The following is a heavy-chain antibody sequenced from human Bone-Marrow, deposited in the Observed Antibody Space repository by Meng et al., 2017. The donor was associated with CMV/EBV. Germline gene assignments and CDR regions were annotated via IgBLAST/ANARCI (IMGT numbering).Heavy chain of an antibody. D-gene: IGHD2-2*01. V-gene: IGHV4-39*07. Sequence: SETLSLTCTVSGGSISSSSYYWGWIRQPPGKGLEWIGSIYYSGSTYYNPSLKSRVTISVDTSKNQISLKLSSVTAADTAAYYCARGRGTYCSSTSCYLNWFDPWGQGTLVTVSS. CDR1: GGSISSSSYY. CDR3: ARGRGTYCSSTSCYLNWFDP. J-gene: IGHJ5*02. CDR2: IYYSGST.